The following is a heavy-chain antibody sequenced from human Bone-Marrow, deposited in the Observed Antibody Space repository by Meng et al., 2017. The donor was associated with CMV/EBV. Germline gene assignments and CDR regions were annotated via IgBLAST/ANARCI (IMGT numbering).Heavy chain of an antibody. CDR3: ARAGDFWSASDMDD. CDR2: INPNSGGT. Sequence: ASVKVSCKASGYTFTGYYMHWVRQAPGQGLEWMGWINPNSGGTNYAQKFQGRVTMTRDTSISTAYMELSRLRSDDTAVYYCARAGDFWSASDMDDWGQGTLVTVSS. J-gene: IGHJ4*02. CDR1: GYTFTGYY. V-gene: IGHV1-2*02. D-gene: IGHD3-3*01.